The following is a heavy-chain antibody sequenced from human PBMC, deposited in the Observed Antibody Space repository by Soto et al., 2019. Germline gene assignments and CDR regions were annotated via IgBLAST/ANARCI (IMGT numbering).Heavy chain of an antibody. CDR1: GGTFSSCA. CDR2: IIPIFGTA. D-gene: IGHD1-26*01. Sequence: GASVKVSCKASGGTFSSCAISCVRQAPGQGLEWMGGIIPIFGTANYAQKFQGRVTITADESTSTAYMELSSLRSEDTAVYYCARGSGLELVFDIWGQGTMVTVSS. J-gene: IGHJ3*02. CDR3: ARGSGLELVFDI. V-gene: IGHV1-69*13.